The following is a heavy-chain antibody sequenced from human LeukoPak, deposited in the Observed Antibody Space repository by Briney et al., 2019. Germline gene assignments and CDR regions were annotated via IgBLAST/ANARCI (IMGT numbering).Heavy chain of an antibody. CDR3: ARSNAKRGWLDP. D-gene: IGHD3-16*01. V-gene: IGHV4-59*01. Sequence: SETLSLTCTVSGGSISSYYWSWIRQPPGKGLEWIGYVYYSGSTNYNPSLKSRVTISVDTSKNQFSLKLSSVTAADTAVYYCARSNAKRGWLDPWGHGTLVTVSS. CDR2: VYYSGST. J-gene: IGHJ5*02. CDR1: GGSISSYY.